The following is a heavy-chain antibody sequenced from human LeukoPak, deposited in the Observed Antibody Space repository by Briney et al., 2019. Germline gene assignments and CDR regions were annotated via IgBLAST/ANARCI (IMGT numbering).Heavy chain of an antibody. Sequence: SVKVSCKASGGTFSSYAISWVRQAPGQGLEWMGRIIPILGIANYAQKFQGRVTITADKSTSTAYMELSSLRSEDTAVYYCARDYAAVAGEFDYWGQGTLVTVSS. CDR2: IIPILGIA. J-gene: IGHJ4*02. V-gene: IGHV1-69*04. CDR3: ARDYAAVAGEFDY. CDR1: GGTFSSYA. D-gene: IGHD6-19*01.